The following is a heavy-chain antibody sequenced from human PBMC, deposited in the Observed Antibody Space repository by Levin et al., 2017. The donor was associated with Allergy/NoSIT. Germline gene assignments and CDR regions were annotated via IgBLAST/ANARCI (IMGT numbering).Heavy chain of an antibody. CDR2: IKSKTDGGTT. Sequence: GGSLRLSCAASGFTFSNAWMSWVRQAPGAGLEWVGRIKSKTDGGTTDYAAPVKGRFTISRDDSKNTLYLQMNSLKTEDTAVYYCTTDPYYYDSSGRLFDYWGQGTLVTVSA. CDR3: TTDPYYYDSSGRLFDY. V-gene: IGHV3-15*01. D-gene: IGHD3-22*01. J-gene: IGHJ4*02. CDR1: GFTFSNAW.